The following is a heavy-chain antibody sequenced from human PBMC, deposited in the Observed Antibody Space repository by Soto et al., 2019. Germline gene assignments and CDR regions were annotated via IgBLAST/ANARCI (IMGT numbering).Heavy chain of an antibody. CDR3: ACGYYSSYYFDY. J-gene: IGHJ4*02. V-gene: IGHV1-69*01. Sequence: QVQLVQSGAEVKKPGSSVNVSCKASGGTFSSYAISWVRQATGQGLEWMGGIIPIFGTANYAQKFQGRVTITAYESKSTAYMELSILRSEDTAVYYCACGYYSSYYFDYWGQGTLVTVSS. CDR1: GGTFSSYA. D-gene: IGHD3-22*01. CDR2: IIPIFGTA.